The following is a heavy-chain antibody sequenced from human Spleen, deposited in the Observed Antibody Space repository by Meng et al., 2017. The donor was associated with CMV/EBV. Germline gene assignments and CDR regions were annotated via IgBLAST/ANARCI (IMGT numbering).Heavy chain of an antibody. CDR3: ARGLGPRELRLDYYGMDV. CDR1: TFSSYA. J-gene: IGHJ6*02. Sequence: TFSSYAISWVRQAPGQGLEWMGGIIPIFGTGNYAQKFQGRVTITTDASKTRVYMELSSLRSDDTAVYYCARGLGPRELRLDYYGMDVWGQGTTVTVSS. V-gene: IGHV1-69*05. D-gene: IGHD3-10*01. CDR2: IIPIFGTG.